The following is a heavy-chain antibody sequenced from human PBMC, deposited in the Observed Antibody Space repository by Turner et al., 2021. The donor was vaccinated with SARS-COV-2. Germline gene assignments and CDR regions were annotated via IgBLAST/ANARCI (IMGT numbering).Heavy chain of an antibody. CDR3: ARRHSGNYDAFDI. CDR1: GGTFSSHV. CDR2: IIPILGIA. J-gene: IGHJ3*02. Sequence: QVQLVQSGAEVKKPGSSVKVSCKASGGTFSSHVISWVRQAPGQGLEWMGVIIPILGIANYAQKFQGRVTITADKSTSTAYMELSSLRSEDTAVYYCARRHSGNYDAFDIWGQGTMVTVSS. D-gene: IGHD1-26*01. V-gene: IGHV1-69*10.